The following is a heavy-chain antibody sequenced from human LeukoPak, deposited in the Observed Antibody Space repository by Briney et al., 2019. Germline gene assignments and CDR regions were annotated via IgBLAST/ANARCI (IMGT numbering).Heavy chain of an antibody. J-gene: IGHJ4*02. CDR1: GFTFSSYS. CDR3: ARADRGGRLVDY. D-gene: IGHD3-16*01. V-gene: IGHV3-30*03. CDR2: ISYDGSNK. Sequence: GGSLRLSCAASGFTFSSYSMNWVRQAPGKGLEWVAVISYDGSNKYYADSVKGRFTISRDNSKNTLYLQMNSLRAEDTAVYYCARADRGGRLVDYWGQGTLVTVSS.